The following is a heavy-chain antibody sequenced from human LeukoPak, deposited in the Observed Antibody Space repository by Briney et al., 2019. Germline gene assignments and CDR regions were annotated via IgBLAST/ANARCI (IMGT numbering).Heavy chain of an antibody. Sequence: GGSLRLSCATSGFTFSSYAMSWVRQAPGKGLEWVSAISGSGGSTYYADSVKGRFTISRDNSKNTLYLQMNSLRAEDTAVYYCAKGRWLLLFFDYWGQGTLVTVSS. CDR2: ISGSGGST. CDR3: AKGRWLLLFFDY. J-gene: IGHJ4*02. V-gene: IGHV3-23*01. D-gene: IGHD3-22*01. CDR1: GFTFSSYA.